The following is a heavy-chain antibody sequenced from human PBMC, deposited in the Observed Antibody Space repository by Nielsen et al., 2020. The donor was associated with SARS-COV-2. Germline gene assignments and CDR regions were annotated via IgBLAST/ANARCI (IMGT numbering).Heavy chain of an antibody. Sequence: GESLKISCAASGFIVSKNYMNWVRQAPGKGLEWVSVIFSDGSTYYADSVKGRFTISRDTSRNTLFLQTNSLRDEDTGVYYCARDGVGYYYYMDVWGKGTTVTVSS. J-gene: IGHJ6*03. D-gene: IGHD3-3*01. V-gene: IGHV3-66*01. CDR3: ARDGVGYYYYMDV. CDR1: GFIVSKNY. CDR2: IFSDGST.